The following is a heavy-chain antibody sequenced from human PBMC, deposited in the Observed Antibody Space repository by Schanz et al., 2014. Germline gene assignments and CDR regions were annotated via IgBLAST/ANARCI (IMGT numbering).Heavy chain of an antibody. Sequence: QVQLVESGGGLVKPGGSLRLSCAASGFTFSDYYMSWVRQAPGKGLEWVSTISGGGGGYRPYADSVKGRFTISRDNAKNSVYLQMHSLRAEDTALYYCARDRDAGGYDSWGQGTLVTVSS. CDR2: ISGGGGGYR. D-gene: IGHD2-8*02. CDR3: ARDRDAGGYDS. V-gene: IGHV3-11*06. J-gene: IGHJ5*01. CDR1: GFTFSDYY.